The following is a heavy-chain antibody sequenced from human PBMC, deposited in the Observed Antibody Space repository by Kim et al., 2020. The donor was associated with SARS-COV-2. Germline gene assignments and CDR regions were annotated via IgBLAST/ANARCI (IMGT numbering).Heavy chain of an antibody. V-gene: IGHV3-53*05. D-gene: IGHD2-15*01. J-gene: IGHJ4*02. CDR3: ARDRSDGLLKDY. CDR1: GYTVSSAY. CDR2: IYSGDNT. Sequence: GGSLRLSCAASGYTVSSAYMSWVRQAPGKGLEWVSVIYSGDNTYYADSVKGRFTISRDNSKNTVYLQMNSLRTEDTGVYYCARDRSDGLLKDYWGQGTLVTVYS.